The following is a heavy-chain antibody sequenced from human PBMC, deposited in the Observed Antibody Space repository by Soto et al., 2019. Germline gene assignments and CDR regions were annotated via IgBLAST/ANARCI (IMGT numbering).Heavy chain of an antibody. CDR2: IYWDDDK. J-gene: IGHJ4*02. CDR1: GLSLSTSGVG. D-gene: IGHD3-10*02. Sequence: QLTLKESGPTLVKPTQTLTLTCTVSGLSLSTSGVGVVWIRQPPGKALDWLALIYWDDDKRYSPSLKRRLTITKDTAKNQVVVTMTNVEPVDTATYYCVKSHVLCCFAFDYWGQGIMVTVSS. V-gene: IGHV2-5*02. CDR3: VKSHVLCCFAFDY.